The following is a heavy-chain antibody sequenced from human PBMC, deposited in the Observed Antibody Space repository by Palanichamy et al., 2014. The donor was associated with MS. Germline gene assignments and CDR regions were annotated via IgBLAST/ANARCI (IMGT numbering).Heavy chain of an antibody. J-gene: IGHJ4*02. CDR3: ARYVTDSSGYLDYLDY. D-gene: IGHD3-22*01. CDR2: VYHSETT. V-gene: IGHV4-38-2*01. CDR1: GSSISSGSGSY. Sequence: QVQLQESGPGLVKPSETLSLTCRVSGSSISSGSGSYWGWIRQPPGKGLEWIGSVYHSETTYYNPSLKSRVTISLDTSNNQFSLELTSVTAADTAFYYCARYVTDSSGYLDYLDYWGQGILVTVSS.